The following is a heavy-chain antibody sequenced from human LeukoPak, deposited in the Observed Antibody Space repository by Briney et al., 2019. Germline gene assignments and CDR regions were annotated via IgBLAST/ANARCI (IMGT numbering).Heavy chain of an antibody. CDR2: IIPIFGTA. J-gene: IGHJ1*01. Sequence: SVKVSCKASGGTFSSYAISWVRQAPGQGLEWMGGIIPIFGTANYAQKFQGRVTTTADKSTSTAYMELSSLRSEDTAVYYCARGLPGRYSSSWPEYFQHWGQGTLATVSS. CDR3: ARGLPGRYSSSWPEYFQH. D-gene: IGHD6-13*01. CDR1: GGTFSSYA. V-gene: IGHV1-69*06.